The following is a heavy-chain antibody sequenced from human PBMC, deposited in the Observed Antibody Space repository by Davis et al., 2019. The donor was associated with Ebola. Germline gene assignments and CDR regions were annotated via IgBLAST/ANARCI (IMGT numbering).Heavy chain of an antibody. V-gene: IGHV3-74*01. CDR1: GFTFSSYW. CDR2: INPDGSFT. D-gene: IGHD1-1*01. Sequence: ESLKISCAASGFTFSSYWMHWVCQAPGKGLVWVSRINPDGSFTDYADSVKGRFTISRDNAKNTLFLQMNSLRAEDTAVYYCASQISVGSWGQGSLVTVSS. CDR3: ASQISVGS. J-gene: IGHJ4*02.